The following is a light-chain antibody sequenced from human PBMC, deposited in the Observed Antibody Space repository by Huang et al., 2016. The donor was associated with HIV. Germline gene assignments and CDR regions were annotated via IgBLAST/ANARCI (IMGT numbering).Light chain of an antibody. CDR1: QSLLFSNGYNY. CDR3: MQALQTPWT. V-gene: IGKV2-28*01. J-gene: IGKJ1*01. Sequence: DIVMTQSPLSLPVTPGEPASISCRSSQSLLFSNGYNYLDWYLQKPGQSPQLLIYLGSNRAAGVPDRFSGMGSGTDFTLKISRVEAEDVGVYYCMQALQTPWTFGQGTKVEI. CDR2: LGS.